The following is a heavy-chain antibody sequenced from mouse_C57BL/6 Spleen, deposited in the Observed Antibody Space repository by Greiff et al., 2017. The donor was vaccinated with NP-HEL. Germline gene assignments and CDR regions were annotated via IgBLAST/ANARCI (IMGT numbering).Heavy chain of an antibody. CDR1: GYTFTSYW. V-gene: IGHV1-7*01. Sequence: QVQLQQSGAELAKPGASVKLSCKASGYTFTSYWMHWVKQRPGQGLEWIGYINPSSGYTKYNQKFKDKATLTADKSSSTAYMQLSSLTYEDSAVYYCARREAQTAQALDYWGQGTTLTVSS. CDR2: INPSSGYT. J-gene: IGHJ2*01. CDR3: ARREAQTAQALDY. D-gene: IGHD3-2*02.